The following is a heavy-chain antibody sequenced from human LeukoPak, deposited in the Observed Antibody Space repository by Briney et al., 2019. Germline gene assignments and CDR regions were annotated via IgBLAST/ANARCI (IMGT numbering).Heavy chain of an antibody. CDR2: IYYSGST. D-gene: IGHD3-10*01. CDR1: GGSISSYY. Sequence: SETLSLTCTVSGGSISSYYWSWIRQPPGKGLEWIGYIYYSGSTNYNPSLKSRVTVSVDTSKNQFSLKLSSVTAADTAVYYCARDQGSGNLGHYYMDVWGKGTTVTVSS. CDR3: ARDQGSGNLGHYYMDV. V-gene: IGHV4-59*01. J-gene: IGHJ6*03.